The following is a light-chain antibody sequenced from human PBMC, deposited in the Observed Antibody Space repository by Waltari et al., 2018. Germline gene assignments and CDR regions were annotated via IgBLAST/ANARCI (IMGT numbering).Light chain of an antibody. Sequence: EIVMTQSPLSLPVTPGEPASISCRSSQSLLYDNGYTYLDWYLQKPGQSPPLLSYLGSNRASGVPDRFSGSGSGTDFTLKISRVEADDVGVYYCMQALESPLTFGPGTKVDIK. CDR3: MQALESPLT. CDR2: LGS. J-gene: IGKJ3*01. V-gene: IGKV2-28*01. CDR1: QSLLYDNGYTY.